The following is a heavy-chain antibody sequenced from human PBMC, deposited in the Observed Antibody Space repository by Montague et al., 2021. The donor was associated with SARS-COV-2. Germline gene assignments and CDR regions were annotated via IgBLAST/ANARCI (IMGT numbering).Heavy chain of an antibody. J-gene: IGHJ4*02. CDR2: IFNSSSS. CDR3: ARSYVDVSYFYLLDF. V-gene: IGHV4-61*01. Sequence: SETLSLTCTVSGGSIRTGRHYWSWIRQPAGKGLEWIGHIFNSSSSNYXXXLKSRVNMSIDTSNSQFSLKLTSVTAADTAVYYCARSYVDVSYFYLLDFWGQGALVIVSS. D-gene: IGHD3-16*01. CDR1: GGSIRTGRHY.